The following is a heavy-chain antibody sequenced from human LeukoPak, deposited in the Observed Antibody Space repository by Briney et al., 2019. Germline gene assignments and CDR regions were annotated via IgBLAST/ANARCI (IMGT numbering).Heavy chain of an antibody. CDR1: GFTFSSHD. CDR2: IGTAGNT. J-gene: IGHJ3*02. CDR3: AREGFGEFADI. D-gene: IGHD3-10*01. Sequence: PGGSLRLSCAASGFTFSSHDMHWVRQATGKRLEWVSAIGTAGNTYYADSVKGRFTISRENAKNSFYLQMNSLTVGDTAVYYCAREGFGEFADIWGQGTMVTVSS. V-gene: IGHV3-13*01.